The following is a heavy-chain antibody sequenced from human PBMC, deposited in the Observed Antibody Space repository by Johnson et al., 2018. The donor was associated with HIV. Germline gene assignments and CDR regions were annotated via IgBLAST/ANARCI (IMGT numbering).Heavy chain of an antibody. J-gene: IGHJ3*02. CDR3: ARDMRWSKAFDI. CDR2: IFTAGDV. CDR1: GITVSSNY. Sequence: MLLVESGGGLVQPGGSLRLSCSASGITVSSNYMSWVRQAPGKGLEWVSVIFTAGDVYYSDSVKGRFTISRDNAKNSLYLQMNSLRAEDTALYYCARDMRWSKAFDIWGQGTMVTVSS. D-gene: IGHD3-3*01. V-gene: IGHV3-66*01.